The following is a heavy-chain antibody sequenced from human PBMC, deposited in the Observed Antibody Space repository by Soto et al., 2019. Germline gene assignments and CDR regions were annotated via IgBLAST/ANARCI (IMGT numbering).Heavy chain of an antibody. J-gene: IGHJ6*02. Sequence: PGGSLRLSXAASGFTFSSYAMHWVRQAPGKGLEWVAVISYDGSNKYYADSVKGRFTISRDNAKNSVSLQMNSLRAEDTAVYYCAREETAWPLAYGLDVWGQGTTVTVSS. CDR3: AREETAWPLAYGLDV. D-gene: IGHD2-21*02. CDR1: GFTFSSYA. CDR2: ISYDGSNK. V-gene: IGHV3-30-3*01.